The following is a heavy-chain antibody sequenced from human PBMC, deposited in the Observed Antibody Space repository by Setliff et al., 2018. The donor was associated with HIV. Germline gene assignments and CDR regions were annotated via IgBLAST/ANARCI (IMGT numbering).Heavy chain of an antibody. D-gene: IGHD3-3*01. Sequence: ASVKVSCKTSGYIFTNFGISWVRQAPGQGPEWMGWISANNGNTRYAQKFQGRVTMTTDTSTSTAYMELRSLRSDDSAMYYCVRGVQSPPHYSYYYMDVWGEGTMVTVSS. J-gene: IGHJ6*03. CDR2: ISANNGNT. V-gene: IGHV1-18*01. CDR1: GYIFTNFG. CDR3: VRGVQSPPHYSYYYMDV.